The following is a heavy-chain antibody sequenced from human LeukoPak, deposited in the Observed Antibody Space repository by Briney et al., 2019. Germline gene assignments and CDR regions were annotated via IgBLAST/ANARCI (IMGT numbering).Heavy chain of an antibody. J-gene: IGHJ5*02. D-gene: IGHD6-19*01. CDR1: GGSISSYNYY. Sequence: SETLSLTCTVSGGSISSYNYYWGWIRQPPGKGLEWIGSIYYSGSTYYNPSLSSRVTISVDTSKNQFSLKLSSVTAADTAVYYCARGRADAPNWFDPWGQGTLVTVSS. CDR2: IYYSGST. V-gene: IGHV4-39*07. CDR3: ARGRADAPNWFDP.